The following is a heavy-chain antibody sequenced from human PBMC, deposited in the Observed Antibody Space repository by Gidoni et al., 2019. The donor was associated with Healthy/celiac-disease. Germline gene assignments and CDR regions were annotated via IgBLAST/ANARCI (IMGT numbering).Heavy chain of an antibody. CDR2: IYYSGCT. CDR1: GGPKSNSRYY. V-gene: IGHV4-39*01. CDR3: ARSLRFMEGTTNWFDP. Sequence: QLRLQESGPGLEEPSATLSLTCTDTGGPKSNSRYYWGWVRQPPGKGLEWIGSIYYSGCTYYNPSRKSRVTISVDTSKNQFSLKLSSVTAADTAVYYCARSLRFMEGTTNWFDPWGQGTLVTVSS. J-gene: IGHJ5*02. D-gene: IGHD3-3*01.